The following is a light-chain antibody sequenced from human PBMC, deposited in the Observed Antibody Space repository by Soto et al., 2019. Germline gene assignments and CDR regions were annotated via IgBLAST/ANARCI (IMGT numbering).Light chain of an antibody. CDR3: QQYNNWRT. CDR2: DAS. Sequence: EIVLTQSPATLSLSPGERATLSCRASQSVSSNLAWYQQKPGQAPRLLIYDASTRATGIPARFSGSGSGTEFTLTISSLQSEDFVVYYCQQYNNWRTFGQGTKVDIK. V-gene: IGKV3-15*01. CDR1: QSVSSN. J-gene: IGKJ1*01.